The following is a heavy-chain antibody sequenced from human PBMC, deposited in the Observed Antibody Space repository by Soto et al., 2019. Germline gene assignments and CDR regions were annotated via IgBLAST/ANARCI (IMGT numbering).Heavy chain of an antibody. CDR2: IYYTGNT. J-gene: IGHJ4*01. D-gene: IGHD2-21*01. V-gene: IGHV4-59*08. CDR1: GGSITSSY. CDR3: ARVLTKVGVLPGEGGFDY. Sequence: SETLSLTCTVSGGSITSSYWSWIRQPPGKGLEWIGYIYYTGNTNYNPSLKRRVTISLDTSRSHFSLKLDSVTVADTAVYYCARVLTKVGVLPGEGGFDYWRHGTQVTASS.